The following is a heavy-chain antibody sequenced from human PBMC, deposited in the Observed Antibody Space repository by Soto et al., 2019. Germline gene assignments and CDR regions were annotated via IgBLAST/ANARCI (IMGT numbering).Heavy chain of an antibody. CDR2: ISYEGSET. CDR3: AKVNCVTTTCYWNDAFDI. V-gene: IGHV3-30*18. J-gene: IGHJ3*02. D-gene: IGHD2-2*01. Sequence: QVQLVESGGGVVQPGRALRLSCVASGFTFRSYSMHWVRQAPGKGLEWVASISYEGSETFSADSVKGRFTISRDNXKXTXXLQMNSLRAEDTALYYCAKVNCVTTTCYWNDAFDIWGQGTMITVSS. CDR1: GFTFRSYS.